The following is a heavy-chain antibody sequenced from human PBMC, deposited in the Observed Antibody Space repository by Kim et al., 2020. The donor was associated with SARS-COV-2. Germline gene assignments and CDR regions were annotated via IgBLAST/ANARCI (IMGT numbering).Heavy chain of an antibody. J-gene: IGHJ4*02. Sequence: SETLSLTSTVSGYSISRGYYWGWIRQHPGKGLEWIGRVYHSGRTYYNPYLTSRVNISVDTSKNQFSLKLSSVTAADTAVYYCARDGSGSYYLHYFDYWGQGTLVTVSS. CDR2: VYHSGRT. D-gene: IGHD3-10*01. V-gene: IGHV4-38-2*02. CDR1: GYSISRGYY. CDR3: ARDGSGSYYLHYFDY.